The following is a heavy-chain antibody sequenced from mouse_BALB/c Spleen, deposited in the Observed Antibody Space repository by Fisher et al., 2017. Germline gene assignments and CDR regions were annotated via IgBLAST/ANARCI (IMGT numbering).Heavy chain of an antibody. V-gene: IGHV1-80*01. CDR3: ARYDSAMDY. J-gene: IGHJ4*01. Sequence: KFKGKATLTADKSSSTAYMQLSSLTSEDSAVYFCARYDSAMDYWGQGTSVTVSS. D-gene: IGHD2-3*01.